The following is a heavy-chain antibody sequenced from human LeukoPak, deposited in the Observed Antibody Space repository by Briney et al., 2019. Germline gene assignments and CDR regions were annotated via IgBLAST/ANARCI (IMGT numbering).Heavy chain of an antibody. D-gene: IGHD3-22*01. CDR3: ARDNHYDSSGYD. CDR2: ISNNGGYT. Sequence: GGSLRLSCAASGFTFSSSAMSWVRQAPGKGLEWVSAISNNGGYTYYADSVQGRFTISRDNSKSTLCLQMNSLRAEDTAVYYCARDNHYDSSGYDWGQGTLVTVSS. J-gene: IGHJ4*02. V-gene: IGHV3-23*01. CDR1: GFTFSSSA.